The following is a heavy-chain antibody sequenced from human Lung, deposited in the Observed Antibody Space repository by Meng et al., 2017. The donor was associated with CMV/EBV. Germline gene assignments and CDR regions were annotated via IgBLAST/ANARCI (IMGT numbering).Heavy chain of an antibody. J-gene: IGHJ6*02. V-gene: IGHV1-18*01. CDR3: ARNPLYCSSTSCYIPGNYYYYYGMEV. Sequence: ASVKVSCKASGYTFTSYGISWVRQAPGQGLEWMGWISAYNGNTNYAQKLQGRVTMTTDTSTSTAYMELRSLRSDDTAVYYCARNPLYCSSTSCYIPGNYYYYYGMEVWGQGTTVTGSS. CDR1: GYTFTSYG. D-gene: IGHD2-2*02. CDR2: ISAYNGNT.